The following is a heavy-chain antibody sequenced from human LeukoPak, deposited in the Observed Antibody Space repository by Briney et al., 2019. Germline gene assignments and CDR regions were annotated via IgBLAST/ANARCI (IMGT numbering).Heavy chain of an antibody. V-gene: IGHV3-21*01. J-gene: IGHJ6*03. CDR2: ISSSSSYI. Sequence: NPGGSLRLSCAASGFTFSSYSMNWVRQAPGKGLEWVSSISSSSSYIYYADSVKGRFTISRDNAKNSLYLQMNSLRGEDTAVYYCARGYSSGWSTHYYYYYYYMDVWGKGTTVTVSS. CDR3: ARGYSSGWSTHYYYYYYYMDV. CDR1: GFTFSSYS. D-gene: IGHD6-19*01.